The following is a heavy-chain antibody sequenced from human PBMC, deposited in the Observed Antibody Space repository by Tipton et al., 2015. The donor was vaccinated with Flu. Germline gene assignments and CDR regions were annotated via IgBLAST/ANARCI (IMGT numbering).Heavy chain of an antibody. J-gene: IGHJ4*02. CDR2: IRHDGSDE. D-gene: IGHD6-19*01. V-gene: IGHV3-30*02. Sequence: SLRLSCAASGFTFSGYGMHWVRQAPGKGLEWVAFIRHDGSDEYYADSVKGRFTISRDDSKNLLHLVINSLRAEDTAVYYCAKGGWDTSGWYPFDYWGQGTLVSVSS. CDR1: GFTFSGYG. CDR3: AKGGWDTSGWYPFDY.